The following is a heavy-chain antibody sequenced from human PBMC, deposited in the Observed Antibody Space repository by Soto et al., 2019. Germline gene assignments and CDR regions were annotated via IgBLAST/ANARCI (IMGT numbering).Heavy chain of an antibody. J-gene: IGHJ6*02. D-gene: IGHD2-15*01. V-gene: IGHV3-23*01. CDR2: ISGSGGST. CDR3: AKGGGPNYYYYYGMDV. CDR1: GFTFSSYA. Sequence: PGGSLRLSCAASGFTFSSYAMSWVRQAPGKGLEWVSAISGSGGSTYYADSVKGRFTNSRDNSKNTLYLQMNSLRAEDTAVYYCAKGGGPNYYYYYGMDVWGQGTTVTVSS.